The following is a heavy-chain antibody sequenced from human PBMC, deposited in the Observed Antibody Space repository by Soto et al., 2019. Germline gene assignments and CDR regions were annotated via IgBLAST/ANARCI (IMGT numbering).Heavy chain of an antibody. D-gene: IGHD6-13*01. J-gene: IGHJ4*02. V-gene: IGHV4-4*02. Sequence: QVQLQESGPGLVKPSGTLSLSCAVSGGSVSNNNWWSWVRQSPGNGLEWIGEIHHSGGTSYNPSLESRATLSVDKSKNEVSLRLNYVTAADTAVYYCARGFSAGKGSPPDFWGQGSLVTVSS. CDR3: ARGFSAGKGSPPDF. CDR1: GGSVSNNNW. CDR2: IHHSGGT.